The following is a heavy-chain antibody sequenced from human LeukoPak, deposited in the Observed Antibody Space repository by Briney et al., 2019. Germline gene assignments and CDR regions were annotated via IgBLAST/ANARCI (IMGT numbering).Heavy chain of an antibody. CDR3: ARLVTMIVVEAFDI. V-gene: IGHV4-4*07. CDR2: IYTSGST. J-gene: IGHJ3*02. Sequence: SETLSLTCTVSGGSISSYYWSWIRQPAGKGLEWIGRIYTSGSTNYNPSLKSRVTISVDTSKNQFSLKLSSVTAADTAVYYCARLVTMIVVEAFDIWGQGTMVTVSS. D-gene: IGHD3-22*01. CDR1: GGSISSYY.